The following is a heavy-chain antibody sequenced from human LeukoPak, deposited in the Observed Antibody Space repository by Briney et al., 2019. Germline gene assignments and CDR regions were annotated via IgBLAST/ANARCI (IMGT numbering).Heavy chain of an antibody. CDR1: GGSISNY. Sequence: PSETLSLTCTVSGGSISNYWSWIRRPPGKGLGGMGYIYYSGSTNYNPSRKSRVTISLDTSTNQFSLTLSPVPAADTAVYYCARVSDSTGVYFDLWGRGTLVTVSS. V-gene: IGHV4-59*01. CDR3: ARVSDSTGVYFDL. CDR2: IYYSGST. J-gene: IGHJ2*01. D-gene: IGHD3-22*01.